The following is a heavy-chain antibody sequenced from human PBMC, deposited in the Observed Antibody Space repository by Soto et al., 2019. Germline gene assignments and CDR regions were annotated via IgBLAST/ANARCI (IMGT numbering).Heavy chain of an antibody. CDR2: IYHSGST. D-gene: IGHD4-17*01. Sequence: SETLSLTCTASGGSIISYYWSWIRQPPGKGLEWIGYIYHSGSTNYNPSLKSRVTISVDTSKNQFSLKLSSVTAADTAVYYCARFGDSSDPWGQGTLVTVSS. CDR1: GGSIISYY. J-gene: IGHJ5*02. CDR3: ARFGDSSDP. V-gene: IGHV4-59*01.